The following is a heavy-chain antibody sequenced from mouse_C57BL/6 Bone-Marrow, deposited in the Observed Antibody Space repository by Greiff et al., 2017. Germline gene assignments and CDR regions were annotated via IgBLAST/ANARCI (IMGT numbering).Heavy chain of an antibody. CDR2: IHPNSGST. CDR3: ARCRYYGSSYDY. J-gene: IGHJ2*01. V-gene: IGHV1-64*01. D-gene: IGHD1-1*01. Sequence: QVQLQQPGAELVKPGASVKLSCKASGYTFTSYWMHWVKQRPGQGLEWIGMIHPNSGSTNYNEKFKSKATLTVDKSSSTAYMQLSSLTSEDSAVYYCARCRYYGSSYDYWGQGTTLTVTS. CDR1: GYTFTSYW.